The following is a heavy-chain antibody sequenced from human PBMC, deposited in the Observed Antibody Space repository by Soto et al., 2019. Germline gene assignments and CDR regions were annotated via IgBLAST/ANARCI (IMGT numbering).Heavy chain of an antibody. J-gene: IGHJ5*02. V-gene: IGHV4-30-4*01. CDR2: IYYSGST. D-gene: IGHD2-21*02. Sequence: SETLSLTCTVSGGSISSGDYYWSWIRQPPGKGLEWIGYIYYSGSTYYNPSLKSRVTISVDTSKNQFSLKLSSVTAADTAVYYCARARVTAIRFGPWGQGTLVTVSS. CDR3: ARARVTAIRFGP. CDR1: GGSISSGDYY.